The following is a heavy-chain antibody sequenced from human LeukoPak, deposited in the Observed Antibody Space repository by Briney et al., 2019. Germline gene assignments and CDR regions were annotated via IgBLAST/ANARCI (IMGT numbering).Heavy chain of an antibody. D-gene: IGHD5-18*01. CDR3: ARASDGTEDY. Sequence: WGSLRLSCAASGFTFSSYAMHWVRQAPGKGLEWVAVISYDGSNKYYADSVKGRFTISRDNPKNTLYLQMNSLRAEDTAVYYCARASDGTEDYWGQGTLVTVSS. CDR1: GFTFSSYA. V-gene: IGHV3-30*04. CDR2: ISYDGSNK. J-gene: IGHJ4*02.